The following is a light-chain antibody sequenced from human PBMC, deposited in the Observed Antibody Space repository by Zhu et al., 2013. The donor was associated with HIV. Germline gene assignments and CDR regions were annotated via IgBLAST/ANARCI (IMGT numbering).Light chain of an antibody. J-gene: IGKJ4*01. CDR3: QQSYTITQFT. V-gene: IGKV1-39*01. CDR2: AAS. Sequence: DILLTQSPSSLSASVGDRVTITCRASQSIASYLNWYQQRPGKAPKLLIYAASNLQSGVPSRFTGSGSGTEFTLTIGSLQPEDFATYYCQQSYTITQFTFGGGTKVEIK. CDR1: QSIASY.